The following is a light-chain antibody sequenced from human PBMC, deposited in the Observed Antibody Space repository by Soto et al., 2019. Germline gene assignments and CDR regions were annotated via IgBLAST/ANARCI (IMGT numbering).Light chain of an antibody. J-gene: IGLJ2*01. CDR1: SSNIGAGYD. Sequence: QSVLTQPPSVSGAPGQRVTNSCTGSSSNIGAGYDVHWYQQLPGTAPKLLIYGNSNRPSGVPDRFSGSKSGTSASLAITGLQAEDEADYYCQSYDNSHVVFGGGTQLTVL. CDR2: GNS. CDR3: QSYDNSHVV. V-gene: IGLV1-40*01.